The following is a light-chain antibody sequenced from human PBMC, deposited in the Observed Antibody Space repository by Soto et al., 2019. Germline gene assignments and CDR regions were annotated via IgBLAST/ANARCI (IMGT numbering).Light chain of an antibody. Sequence: QSVLTQPPSASGSPGQSVTISCTGTSIDVGGYNYVSWYQQHPGKAPKLMIYEVTKRPSGVPDRFSGSKSGNTASLTVSGLQAEDEADYYCSSYAGSNSYVFGTGTKVTV. CDR1: SIDVGGYNY. CDR3: SSYAGSNSYV. J-gene: IGLJ1*01. CDR2: EVT. V-gene: IGLV2-8*01.